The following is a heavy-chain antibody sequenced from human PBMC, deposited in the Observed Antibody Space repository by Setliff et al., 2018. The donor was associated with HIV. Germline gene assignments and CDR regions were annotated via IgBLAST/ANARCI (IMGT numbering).Heavy chain of an antibody. V-gene: IGHV1-2*06. Sequence: PRASVKVSCKAIGYMILGHKMNWVRQAPGQGLEWIGRISPNNGAAEYAPKFQGRVSMTLDTSISTAYLEIPRLTSDDAAVYFCARPRVFDSFDVWGQGTKGTVS. CDR3: ARPRVFDSFDV. CDR1: GYMILGHK. D-gene: IGHD6-6*01. CDR2: ISPNNGAA. J-gene: IGHJ3*01.